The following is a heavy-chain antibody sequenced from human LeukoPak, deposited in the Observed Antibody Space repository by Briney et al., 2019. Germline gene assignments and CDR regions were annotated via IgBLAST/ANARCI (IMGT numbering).Heavy chain of an antibody. J-gene: IGHJ3*01. CDR2: VYHSGAT. V-gene: IGHV4-30-2*01. D-gene: IGHD2-21*02. CDR3: ASSHCGGDCFSSVAFDF. CDR1: NGSVGSGGYS. Sequence: PSETLSLTCTVSNGSVGSGGYSWSWIRQPPGKGLEWIGYVYHSGATYYNPSLKSRISIPMDRSKNQFSLRLRSVTAADTAVYFCASSHCGGDCFSSVAFDFWGHGTMVTVSS.